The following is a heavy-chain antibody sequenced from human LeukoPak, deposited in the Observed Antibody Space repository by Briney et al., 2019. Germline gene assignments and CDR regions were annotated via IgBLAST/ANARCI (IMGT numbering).Heavy chain of an antibody. D-gene: IGHD3-10*01. V-gene: IGHV3-23*01. CDR3: AKDRAGRDGSGLIDY. CDR1: GFTFSSYA. CDR2: ISGSGGST. J-gene: IGHJ4*02. Sequence: GGSLRLSCAASGFTFSSYAMSWVRQAPGKGLKWVSAISGSGGSTYYADSVKGRFTISRDNSKNTLYLQMNSLRAEDTAVYYCAKDRAGRDGSGLIDYWGQGTLVTVSS.